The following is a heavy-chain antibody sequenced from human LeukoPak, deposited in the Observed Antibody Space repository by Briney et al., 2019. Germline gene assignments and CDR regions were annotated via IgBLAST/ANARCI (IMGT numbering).Heavy chain of an antibody. Sequence: PGRSLRLSCAASGFTFSSYGMHWVRQAPGKGLEWVAVISYDGSNKYYADSVKGRFTISRDNSKNTLYLQMNSLRAEDTAVYYCARGGYDFWSGYYTDYWGQGTLVTVSS. CDR1: GFTFSSYG. J-gene: IGHJ4*02. D-gene: IGHD3-3*01. V-gene: IGHV3-30*03. CDR3: ARGGYDFWSGYYTDY. CDR2: ISYDGSNK.